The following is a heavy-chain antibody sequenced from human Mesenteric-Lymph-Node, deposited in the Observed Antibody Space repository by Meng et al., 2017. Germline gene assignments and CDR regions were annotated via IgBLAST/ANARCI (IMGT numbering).Heavy chain of an antibody. CDR1: GFTFGDYA. CDR2: IRSKAYGGTT. Sequence: GESLKISCTASGFTFGDYAMSWFRQAPGKGLEWVGFIRSKAYGGTTEYAASVKGRFTISRDDSKSIAYLQMNSLKTEDTAVYYCTREGEYVWGSSPSAWGQGTLVTVSS. V-gene: IGHV3-49*03. J-gene: IGHJ5*02. CDR3: TREGEYVWGSSPSA. D-gene: IGHD3-16*01.